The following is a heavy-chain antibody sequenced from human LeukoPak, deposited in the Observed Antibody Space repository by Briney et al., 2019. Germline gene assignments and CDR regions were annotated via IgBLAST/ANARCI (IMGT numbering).Heavy chain of an antibody. V-gene: IGHV4-4*02. J-gene: IGHJ4*02. CDR2: THVSGST. D-gene: IGHD3-10*01. CDR3: ATSSHYSQPL. Sequence: SGTLSLTCAVSGXSISSSFWYSWVRQPPEKGLEWIGETHVSGSTNYNPSLQSRVTISLDKSKNQFSLDLSSVTAADTAVYFCATSSHYSQPLWGQGTLVTVSS. CDR1: GXSISSSFW.